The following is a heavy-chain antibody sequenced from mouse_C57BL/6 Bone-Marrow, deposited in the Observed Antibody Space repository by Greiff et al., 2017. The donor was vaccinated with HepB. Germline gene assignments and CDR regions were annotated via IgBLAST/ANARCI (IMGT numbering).Heavy chain of an antibody. J-gene: IGHJ4*01. CDR3: ARHERYDYDEGDYAMDY. V-gene: IGHV1-62-2*01. Sequence: VQLQQSGAELVKPGASVKLSCKASGYTFTEYTIHWVKQRSGQGLEWIGWFYPGSGSIKYNEKFKDKATLTADKSSSTVYMELSRLTSEDSAVYFCARHERYDYDEGDYAMDYWGQGTSVTVSS. CDR1: GYTFTEYT. CDR2: FYPGSGSI. D-gene: IGHD2-4*01.